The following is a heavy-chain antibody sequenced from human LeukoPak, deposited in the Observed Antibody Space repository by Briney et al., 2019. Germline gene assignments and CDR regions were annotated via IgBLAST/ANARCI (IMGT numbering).Heavy chain of an antibody. Sequence: PSETLSLTCTVSGGSISSGGYYWSWIRQHPGKGLEWIGYIYYSGSTYYNPSLKSRVTISVDTSKNQFSLKLSSVTAADTAVYYCARFRYYYDYYFDYWGQGTLVTVSS. CDR1: GGSISSGGYY. D-gene: IGHD3-22*01. CDR3: ARFRYYYDYYFDY. CDR2: IYYSGST. J-gene: IGHJ4*02. V-gene: IGHV4-31*03.